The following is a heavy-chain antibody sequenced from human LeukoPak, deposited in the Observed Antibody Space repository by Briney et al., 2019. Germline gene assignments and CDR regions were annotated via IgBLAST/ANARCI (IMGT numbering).Heavy chain of an antibody. J-gene: IGHJ4*02. D-gene: IGHD3-10*01. CDR2: IKPSDSST. CDR1: GFTFSSSS. CDR3: ASAVVWGVNLSDS. V-gene: IGHV1-46*01. Sequence: ASVKVSCKASGFTFSSSSVHWVRQARGQGLEWMGMIKPSDSSTTYVQKFQGRITMTRDTSTNTVYMDLNSLRSEDTAVYYCASAVVWGVNLSDSWGPGTPVTVAS.